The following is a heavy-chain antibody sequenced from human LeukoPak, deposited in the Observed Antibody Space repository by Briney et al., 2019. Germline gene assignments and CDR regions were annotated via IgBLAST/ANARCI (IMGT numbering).Heavy chain of an antibody. Sequence: GGSLRLSCAASGFTFSDYPMSWVRQAPGKGLEWVSVISGSGETIYYADSVKGRFTISRDNSRRTLYLQMNSLRAEDTAVYYCSKKTTYNTAGTQGFDYWGQGTLVTVSS. CDR3: SKKTTYNTAGTQGFDY. V-gene: IGHV3-23*01. CDR2: ISGSGETI. J-gene: IGHJ4*02. D-gene: IGHD6-13*01. CDR1: GFTFSDYP.